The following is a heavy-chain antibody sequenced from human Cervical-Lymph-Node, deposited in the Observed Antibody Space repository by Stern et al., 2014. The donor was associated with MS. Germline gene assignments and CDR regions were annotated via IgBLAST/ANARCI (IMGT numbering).Heavy chain of an antibody. J-gene: IGHJ4*02. Sequence: QVQLVESGGGVVQPGGSLRLSCVASGFTFTTSGMHWVRQAPGKGLDWVAVISYDGSNQYYGDSVKGRFNISRESSKNTVVLPMNSLSPEDTAVYYCANAAALSCRSPSCYKAFEYWGQGILVTVSS. D-gene: IGHD2-2*02. V-gene: IGHV3-30*18. CDR1: GFTFTTSG. CDR3: ANAAALSCRSPSCYKAFEY. CDR2: ISYDGSNQ.